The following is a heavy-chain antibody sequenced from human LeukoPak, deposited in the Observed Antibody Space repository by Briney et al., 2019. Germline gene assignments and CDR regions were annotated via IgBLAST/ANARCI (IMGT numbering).Heavy chain of an antibody. CDR2: MNQDGSAK. V-gene: IGHV3-7*01. Sequence: GGSLRLSCAASGFTFSDSWMSWVRQAPGQGLEWVANMNQDGSAKDYVDSVKGRFTISRDNARNSLYLQMSSLRAEDTAVYYCATYTHWVAGDVWGQGTTVTVSS. CDR1: GFTFSDSW. CDR3: ATYTHWVAGDV. J-gene: IGHJ6*02. D-gene: IGHD3-16*01.